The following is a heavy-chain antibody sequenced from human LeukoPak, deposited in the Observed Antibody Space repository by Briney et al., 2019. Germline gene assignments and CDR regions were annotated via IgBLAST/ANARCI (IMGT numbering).Heavy chain of an antibody. D-gene: IGHD6-13*01. V-gene: IGHV1-2*02. CDR2: INPNSGGT. CDR1: GYTFTGYY. Sequence: ASVKVSCKASGYTFTGYYMHWVRQAPGQGLEWMGWINPNSGGTNYAQKFQGRVTMTRDTSISTAYMELSRLRSDDTAVYYCARDETRWYRAFDYWGRGTLVTVSS. CDR3: ARDETRWYRAFDY. J-gene: IGHJ4*02.